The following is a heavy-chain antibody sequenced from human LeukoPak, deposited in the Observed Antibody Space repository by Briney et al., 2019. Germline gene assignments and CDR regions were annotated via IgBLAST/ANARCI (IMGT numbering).Heavy chain of an antibody. D-gene: IGHD3-16*01. V-gene: IGHV1-2*02. CDR2: INPKSGGT. J-gene: IGHJ4*02. CDR3: ARDRITEEGGHREY. CDR1: GYIFTDYY. Sequence: ASVKVSCKGSGYIFTDYYLHWGRQAPGRGLEWMAWINPKSGGTKYAQKFQGRVTMTRDTSISTAYMELSRLRSDDTAVYYCARDRITEEGGHREYRVQGTQVTVSS.